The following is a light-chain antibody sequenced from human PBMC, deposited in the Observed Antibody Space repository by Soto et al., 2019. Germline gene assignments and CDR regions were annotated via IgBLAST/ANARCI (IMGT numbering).Light chain of an antibody. J-gene: IGLJ2*01. V-gene: IGLV2-14*01. CDR3: SSYTSSSRHVV. CDR1: SSDVGGYNY. CDR2: DVS. Sequence: QSVLTQPASVSGSPGQSITISCTGTSSDVGGYNYVSWYQQHPGKAPKLMIYDVSNRPSGVSNRFSGSKSGNTASLTISGLQAEDEADYYCSSYTSSSRHVVFGGGTEVTVL.